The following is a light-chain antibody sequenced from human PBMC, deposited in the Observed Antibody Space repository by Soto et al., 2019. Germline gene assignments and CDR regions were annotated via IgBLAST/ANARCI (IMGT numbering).Light chain of an antibody. CDR2: GAS. CDR3: HQYNKWPRT. Sequence: EIVMTQSPATLSVSPGERATLSCRASQSVGSNLAWYQQKPGQAPRLLIYGASTRATGIPARFSGSGSGTEFTLTISSLQSEDFAVYFCHQYNKWPRTFGQGTKVEIK. CDR1: QSVGSN. V-gene: IGKV3-15*01. J-gene: IGKJ1*01.